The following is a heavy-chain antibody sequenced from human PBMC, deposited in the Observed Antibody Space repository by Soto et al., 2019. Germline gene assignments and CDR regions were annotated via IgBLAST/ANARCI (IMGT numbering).Heavy chain of an antibody. V-gene: IGHV4-38-2*01. Sequence: PSETLSLTCADSGYAISNGYYWGWVRQPPGKGLEWIGDSHQSGITHHSPSLKGRVITSMLTSKNQFSLDLISVTAADTAVYYCVRTVAVAGTNVPEYFDHWGQGIQVTVS. D-gene: IGHD6-19*01. J-gene: IGHJ4*02. CDR3: VRTVAVAGTNVPEYFDH. CDR2: SHQSGIT. CDR1: GYAISNGYY.